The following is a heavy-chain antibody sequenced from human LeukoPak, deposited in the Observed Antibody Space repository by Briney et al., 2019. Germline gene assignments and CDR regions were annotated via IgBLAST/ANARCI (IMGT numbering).Heavy chain of an antibody. D-gene: IGHD3-10*01. Sequence: ASVKVSCKASGGTFSSYAISWVRQAPGQGLEWMGRIIPILGIANYAQKFQGRVTITADKSTSTAYMELSSLRSEDTAEYYCASSVGSGRPSVYNWFDPWGQGTLVTVSS. V-gene: IGHV1-69*04. CDR3: ASSVGSGRPSVYNWFDP. J-gene: IGHJ5*02. CDR2: IIPILGIA. CDR1: GGTFSSYA.